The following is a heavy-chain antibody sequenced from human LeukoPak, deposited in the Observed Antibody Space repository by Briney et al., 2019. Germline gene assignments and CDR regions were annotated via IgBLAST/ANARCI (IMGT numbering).Heavy chain of an antibody. Sequence: PSETLSLTCAVYGGSFSGYYWSWLRQPPGKGLEWIGEINHSGSTKYNPSLKSRVTISVDTSKNQSSLKLSSGTAADTAVYYCARGEMATTPDYWGQGTLVTVSS. CDR3: ARGEMATTPDY. J-gene: IGHJ4*02. V-gene: IGHV4-34*01. CDR1: GGSFSGYY. D-gene: IGHD5-24*01. CDR2: INHSGST.